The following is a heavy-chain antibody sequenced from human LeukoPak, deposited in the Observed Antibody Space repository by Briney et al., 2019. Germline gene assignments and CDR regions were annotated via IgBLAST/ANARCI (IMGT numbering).Heavy chain of an antibody. CDR3: ARGSQIVGATGYYYYGMDV. CDR2: MNPNSGNT. CDR1: GYTFTSYD. V-gene: IGHV1-8*01. J-gene: IGHJ6*02. Sequence: ASVKVSRKASGYTFTSYDINWVRQATGQGLEWMGWMNPNSGNTGYAQKFQGRVTMTRNTSISTAYMELSSLRSEDTAVYYCARGSQIVGATGYYYYGMDVWGQGTTVTVSS. D-gene: IGHD1-26*01.